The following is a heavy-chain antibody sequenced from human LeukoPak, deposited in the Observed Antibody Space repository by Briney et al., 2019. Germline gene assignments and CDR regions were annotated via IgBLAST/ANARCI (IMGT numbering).Heavy chain of an antibody. Sequence: GGSLRLSCAASGFTFSSYSMNWVRQAPGKGLEWVSYISSASNTIYYADSVKGRFTISRDNAKNSLYLQMNSLRAEDTAVYYCAKALNSGSYSFDAFDIWGQGTMVTVSS. CDR3: AKALNSGSYSFDAFDI. CDR2: ISSASNTI. D-gene: IGHD1-26*01. V-gene: IGHV3-48*04. CDR1: GFTFSSYS. J-gene: IGHJ3*02.